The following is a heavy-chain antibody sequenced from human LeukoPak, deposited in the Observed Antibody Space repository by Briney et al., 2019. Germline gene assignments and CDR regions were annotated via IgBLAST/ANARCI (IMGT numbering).Heavy chain of an antibody. V-gene: IGHV3-23*01. CDR3: AKDYYDSSGYHADAFDI. J-gene: IGHJ3*02. Sequence: GGSLRLSCAASGFTVSSNYMSWVRQAPGKGLEWVSAISGSGGSTYYADSVKGRFTISRDNSKNMLYLQMNSLRAEDTAVYYCAKDYYDSSGYHADAFDIWGQGTMVTVSS. CDR2: ISGSGGST. CDR1: GFTVSSNY. D-gene: IGHD3-22*01.